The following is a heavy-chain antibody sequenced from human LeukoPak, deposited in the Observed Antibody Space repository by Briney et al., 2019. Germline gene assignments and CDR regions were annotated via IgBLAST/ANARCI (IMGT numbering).Heavy chain of an antibody. D-gene: IGHD3-10*01. CDR1: GFTFSSYS. CDR2: ISSSSYI. CDR3: ARDWEVGELLYY. Sequence: GGSLRLSCAASGFTFSSYSMNWVRQAPGKGLEWVSSISSSSYIYYADSVKGRFTISRDNAKNSLYLQMNSLRAEDTAVYYCARDWEVGELLYYWGQGTLVTVSS. J-gene: IGHJ4*02. V-gene: IGHV3-21*01.